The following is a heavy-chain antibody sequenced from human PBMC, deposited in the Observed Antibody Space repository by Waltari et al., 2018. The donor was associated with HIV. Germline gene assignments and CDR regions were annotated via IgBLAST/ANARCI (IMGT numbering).Heavy chain of an antibody. D-gene: IGHD7-27*01. CDR2: INHSGDN. Sequence: VQLQQWGTGLLKPSDTLSLTCAVLGGSFRGYYRSWNRHSQGKGLAWIGEINHSGDNVANRALRGRVSICVGASKNQFTLKLTWVAAADAAVYYCARGDAGPGDFDGWGQGILLNVTA. CDR1: GGSFRGYY. J-gene: IGHJ4*02. CDR3: ARGDAGPGDFDG. V-gene: IGHV4-34*01.